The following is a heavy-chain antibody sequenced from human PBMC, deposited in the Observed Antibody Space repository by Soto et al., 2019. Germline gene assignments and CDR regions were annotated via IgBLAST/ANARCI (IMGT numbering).Heavy chain of an antibody. CDR2: ISWNSGSI. CDR3: AKDNRRLKRPDAFDI. V-gene: IGHV3-9*01. CDR1: GFTFDDYA. D-gene: IGHD1-1*01. J-gene: IGHJ3*02. Sequence: GGSLRLSCAASGFTFDDYAMHWVRQAPGKGLEWVSGISWNSGSIGYADSVKGRFTISRDNAKNSLYLQMNSLRAEDTALYYCAKDNRRLKRPDAFDIWGQGTIVTVSS.